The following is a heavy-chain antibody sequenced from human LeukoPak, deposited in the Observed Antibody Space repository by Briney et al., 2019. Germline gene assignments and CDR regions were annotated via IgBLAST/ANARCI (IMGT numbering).Heavy chain of an antibody. V-gene: IGHV4-61*02. CDR1: GGSISSGSYY. J-gene: IGHJ4*02. Sequence: PSETLSLTCTVSGGSISSGSYYWSWIRQPAGKGLEWIGRIYTSGNTNYNPSLKSRVIISVDTSKNQFSLKLSSVTAADTAVYYCARGPPPDLDYWGRGTLVTVSS. CDR2: IYTSGNT. CDR3: ARGPPPDLDY.